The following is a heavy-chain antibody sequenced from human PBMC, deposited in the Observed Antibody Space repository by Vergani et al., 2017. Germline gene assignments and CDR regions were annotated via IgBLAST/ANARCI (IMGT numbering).Heavy chain of an antibody. Sequence: EVQLVESGGGLVQPGGSLRLSCAASGFTFSSYWMSWVRQAPGKGLEWVANIKQDGSEKYYVDSVKGRFTISRDNAKNSLYLKLNSLGAEETAVCYGAGDGVVGATISYFDYWGQGTLVTVSS. CDR1: GFTFSSYW. CDR2: IKQDGSEK. CDR3: AGDGVVGATISYFDY. J-gene: IGHJ4*02. D-gene: IGHD1-26*01. V-gene: IGHV3-7*01.